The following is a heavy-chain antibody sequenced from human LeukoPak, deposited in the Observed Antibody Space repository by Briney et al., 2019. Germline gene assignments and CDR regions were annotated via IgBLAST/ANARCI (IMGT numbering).Heavy chain of an antibody. D-gene: IGHD1-26*01. J-gene: IGHJ3*02. CDR1: GGSISSYY. CDR2: IYYSGST. CDR3: AKAPYYPNAFDI. Sequence: SETLSLTCTVSGGSISSYYWSWIRQPPGKGLEWIGYIYYSGSTNYNPSLKSRVTISVDTSKNQFSLKLSSVTAADTAVYYCAKAPYYPNAFDIRGQGTMVTVSS. V-gene: IGHV4-59*08.